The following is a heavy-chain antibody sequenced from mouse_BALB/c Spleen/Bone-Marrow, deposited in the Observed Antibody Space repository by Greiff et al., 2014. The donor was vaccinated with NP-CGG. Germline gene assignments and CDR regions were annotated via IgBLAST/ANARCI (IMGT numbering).Heavy chain of an antibody. CDR3: ARGIYYDSTWFAY. CDR2: ISTHSGNT. V-gene: IGHV1-67*01. D-gene: IGHD2-4*01. J-gene: IGHJ3*01. CDR1: GYTSTDYA. Sequence: QVQLQQSGPELVRPGVSVKISCKGSGYTSTDYAMHWVKQSHAKSLEWIGVISTHSGNTNYNQKFKGKATMTVDKSSSTAYMELARLTSEDSAIYYCARGIYYDSTWFAYWGQGTLVTVSA.